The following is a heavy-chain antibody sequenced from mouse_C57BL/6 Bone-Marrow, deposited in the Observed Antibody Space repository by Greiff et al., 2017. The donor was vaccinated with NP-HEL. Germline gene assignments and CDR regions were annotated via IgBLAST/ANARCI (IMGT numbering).Heavy chain of an antibody. J-gene: IGHJ4*01. Sequence: VQLQQSGPELVKPGASVKIPCKASGYTFTDYNMDWVKQSHGKSLEWIGDINPNNGGTIYNQKFKGKATLTVDKSSRTAYMELRSLTSEDTAVYYCARQRALDEEDAMDYWGQGTSVTVSS. CDR3: ARQRALDEEDAMDY. V-gene: IGHV1-18*01. D-gene: IGHD3-3*01. CDR1: GYTFTDYN. CDR2: INPNNGGT.